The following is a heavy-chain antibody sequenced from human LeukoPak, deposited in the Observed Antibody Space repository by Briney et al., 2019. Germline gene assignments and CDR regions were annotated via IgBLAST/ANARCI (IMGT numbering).Heavy chain of an antibody. J-gene: IGHJ4*02. CDR1: GFTFSSYG. Sequence: GGSLRLSCAASGFTFSSYGMHWVRQAPGKGLEWVAVISYDGSNKYYADSVKGRFTISRDNSKNTLYLQMNSLRAEDTAVYYCAKGEGQWPVVYYFDYWGQGTLVTVSS. CDR3: AKGEGQWPVVYYFDY. V-gene: IGHV3-30*18. D-gene: IGHD6-19*01. CDR2: ISYDGSNK.